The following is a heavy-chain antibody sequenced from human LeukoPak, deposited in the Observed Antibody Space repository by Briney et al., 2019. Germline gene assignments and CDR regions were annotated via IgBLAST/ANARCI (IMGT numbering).Heavy chain of an antibody. CDR3: ARESAAADTSSWFDP. V-gene: IGHV3-21*05. J-gene: IGHJ5*02. Sequence: GGSLRLSCTASGFTIRSYEFNWVRQAPATGLEWVSYISSSSSYTNYAASVKGRFTISRDNAKNSLYLQMNSLGAEDTAVYYCARESAAADTSSWFDPWGQGTLVTVSS. D-gene: IGHD6-13*01. CDR1: GFTIRSYE. CDR2: ISSSSSYT.